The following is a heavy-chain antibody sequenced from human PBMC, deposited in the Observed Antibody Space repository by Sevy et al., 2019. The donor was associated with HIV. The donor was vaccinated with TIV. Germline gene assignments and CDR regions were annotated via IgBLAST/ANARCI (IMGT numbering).Heavy chain of an antibody. J-gene: IGHJ6*02. CDR3: ARGDLVRASRTYYYHGMDV. CDR1: VFTLSSYW. CDR2: INSDGSST. D-gene: IGHD1-26*01. Sequence: GGSLRLSCATSVFTLSSYWMYWVRQAPGKGLVWVSRINSDGSSTNYADFVKGRFTISRDNAKNTLYLQMHSLRAEDTALYYCARGDLVRASRTYYYHGMDVWGQGTTVTVSS. V-gene: IGHV3-74*01.